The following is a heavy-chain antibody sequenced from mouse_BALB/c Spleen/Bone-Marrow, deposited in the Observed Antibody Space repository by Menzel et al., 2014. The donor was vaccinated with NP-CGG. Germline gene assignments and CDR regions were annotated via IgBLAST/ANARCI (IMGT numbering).Heavy chain of an antibody. J-gene: IGHJ4*01. CDR3: ARHGGRAMDY. CDR2: ISSGVSST. CDR1: GFAFSSYD. V-gene: IGHV5-12-1*01. D-gene: IGHD1-1*02. Sequence: EVQLQQSGGGLVKPGGSLKLSCEASGFAFSSYDMSWVRQTPEKRLEWVAFISSGVSSTYYPDTVKGRFIISRDNAKNTLYLQMSSLKSEDTAMYYCARHGGRAMDYWGQGTSVTVSS.